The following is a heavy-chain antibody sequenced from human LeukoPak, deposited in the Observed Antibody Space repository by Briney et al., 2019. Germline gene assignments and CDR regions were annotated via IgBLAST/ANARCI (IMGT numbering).Heavy chain of an antibody. J-gene: IGHJ4*02. CDR1: GFTFSSYG. Sequence: GRSLRLSCAASGFTFSSYGMHWVRQAPGKRLEWVAVIWYDGSNKYYADSVKGRFTISRDNSKNTLYLQMNSLRAEDTAVYYCERDRMKSYEAFDYWGQGTLVTVSS. CDR3: ERDRMKSYEAFDY. CDR2: IWYDGSNK. D-gene: IGHD3-3*01. V-gene: IGHV3-33*01.